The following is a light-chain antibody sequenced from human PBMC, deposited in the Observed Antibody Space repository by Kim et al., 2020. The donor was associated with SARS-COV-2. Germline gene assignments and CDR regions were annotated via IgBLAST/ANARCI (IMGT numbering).Light chain of an antibody. CDR2: QDS. CDR3: QAWDSSTAV. V-gene: IGLV3-1*01. J-gene: IGLJ2*01. CDR1: KLGDKY. Sequence: SYELTQPPSVSVSPGQTASITCSGDKLGDKYACWYQXKPXQSPVLVIYQDSKRPSGIPERFSGSNSGNTATLTISGTPAMDEADYYCQAWDSSTAVFGGG.